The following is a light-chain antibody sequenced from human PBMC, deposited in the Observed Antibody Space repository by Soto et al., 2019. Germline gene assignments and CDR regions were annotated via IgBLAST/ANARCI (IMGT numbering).Light chain of an antibody. V-gene: IGLV2-8*01. J-gene: IGLJ1*01. CDR2: EVS. CDR3: SSYAGSNRV. CDR1: NSDVGGYNY. Sequence: QSALTQPPSASGSPGQSVTISCTGTNSDVGGYNYVSWYQQYPGKAPKLMIYEVSKRPSGVPDRFSGSKSGNTASLTVSGRQAEDEADYYCSSYAGSNRVFGTGTKVTVL.